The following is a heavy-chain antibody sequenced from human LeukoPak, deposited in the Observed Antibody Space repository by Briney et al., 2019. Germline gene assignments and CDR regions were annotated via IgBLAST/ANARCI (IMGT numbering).Heavy chain of an antibody. J-gene: IGHJ4*02. CDR1: GYSISSGYY. Sequence: SETLSLTCTVSGYSISSGYYWGWIRQPPGKGLEWIGSIYHSGSTYYNPSLKSRVTISVDTSKNQFSLKLSSVTAADTAVYYCARGPPKYCSSTSCYYNSNFDYWGQGTLVTVSS. D-gene: IGHD2-2*01. CDR3: ARGPPKYCSSTSCYYNSNFDY. CDR2: IYHSGST. V-gene: IGHV4-38-2*02.